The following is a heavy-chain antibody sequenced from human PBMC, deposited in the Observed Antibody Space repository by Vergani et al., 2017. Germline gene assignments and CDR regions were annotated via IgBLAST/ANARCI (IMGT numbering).Heavy chain of an antibody. V-gene: IGHV4-39*01. J-gene: IGHJ4*02. Sequence: QVQLQESGPGLVKPSETLSLTCTVSGGSISSYYWGWIRQPPGKGLEWIGSIYYSGSTYYNPYLKSRVTISVDTYKNQFSLKLSSVTAADTAVYYCARGGSSSWGFDYWGQGTLVTVSS. CDR2: IYYSGST. CDR1: GGSISSYY. CDR3: ARGGSSSWGFDY. D-gene: IGHD2-15*01.